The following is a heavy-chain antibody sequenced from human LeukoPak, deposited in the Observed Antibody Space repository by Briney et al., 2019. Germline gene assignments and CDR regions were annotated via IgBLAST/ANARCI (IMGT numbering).Heavy chain of an antibody. CDR2: ISDRGGST. CDR3: AKRGVVIRAVIIVGFHKEAYYFDY. D-gene: IGHD3-10*01. Sequence: GGSLRLSCAVSRITLSNYGMSWVRQAPGKGLEWVAGISDRGGSTNYADSVKGRFTISRDNPKNTLYLQMNSLRAEDTAVYFCAKRGVVIRAVIIVGFHKEAYYFDYWGQGTLVTVSS. CDR1: RITLSNYG. J-gene: IGHJ4*02. V-gene: IGHV3-23*01.